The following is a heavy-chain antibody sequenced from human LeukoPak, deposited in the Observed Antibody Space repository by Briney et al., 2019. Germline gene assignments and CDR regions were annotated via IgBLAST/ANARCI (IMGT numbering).Heavy chain of an antibody. CDR1: GFTFVDHA. CDR2: ISWNSGSI. J-gene: IGHJ3*02. V-gene: IGHV3-9*01. CDR3: AKGGIVVVPAAMAFDI. Sequence: GRSLRLSCLASGFTFVDHAMHWVRQAPGEGLEWVSGISWNSGSIGYADSVKGRFTISRDNAKNSLYLQMNSLRAEDTALYYCAKGGIVVVPAAMAFDIWGQGTMVTVSS. D-gene: IGHD2-2*01.